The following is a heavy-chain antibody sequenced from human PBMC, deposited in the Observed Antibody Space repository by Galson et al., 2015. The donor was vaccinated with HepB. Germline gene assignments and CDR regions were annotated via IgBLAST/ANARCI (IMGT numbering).Heavy chain of an antibody. Sequence: LRLSCAASGFTFNRYAMHWVRQAPGKGLEWISGITGRGDSTFYADSVKGRFTVSKDNSNNMLYLQMNSLRAEDAGLYFCAKGYGLFDSWGQGILVTVSS. CDR2: ITGRGDST. D-gene: IGHD5-18*01. CDR3: AKGYGLFDS. J-gene: IGHJ5*01. CDR1: GFTFNRYA. V-gene: IGHV3-23*01.